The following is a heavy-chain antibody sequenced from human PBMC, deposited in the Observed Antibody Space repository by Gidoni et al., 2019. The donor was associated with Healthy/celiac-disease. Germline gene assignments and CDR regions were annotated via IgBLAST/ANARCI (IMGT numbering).Heavy chain of an antibody. D-gene: IGHD3-22*01. CDR1: GFTFSSYA. V-gene: IGHV3-23*01. CDR3: AKSYDSHYYYGMDV. J-gene: IGHJ6*02. CDR2: ISGSGGST. Sequence: EVQLLESGGGLVQPGGSLRLACAASGFTFSSYAMSWVRPAPGKGLEWVSAISGSGGSTYYADSVKGRFTISRDNSKNTLYLQMNSLRAEDTAVYYCAKSYDSHYYYGMDVWGQGTTVTVSS.